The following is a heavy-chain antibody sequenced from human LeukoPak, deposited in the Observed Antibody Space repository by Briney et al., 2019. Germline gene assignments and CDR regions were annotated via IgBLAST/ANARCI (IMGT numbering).Heavy chain of an antibody. CDR2: ISYDGSNK. D-gene: IGHD6-19*01. V-gene: IGHV3-30-3*01. J-gene: IGHJ4*02. CDR3: ARGAGQWLVPLHLDY. Sequence: GGSLRLSCAASGFTFSSYAMHWVRQAPGKGLEWVAVISYDGSNKYYADSVKGRFTISRDNSKNTLYLQMNSLRAEDTAVYYCARGAGQWLVPLHLDYWGQGTLVTVSS. CDR1: GFTFSSYA.